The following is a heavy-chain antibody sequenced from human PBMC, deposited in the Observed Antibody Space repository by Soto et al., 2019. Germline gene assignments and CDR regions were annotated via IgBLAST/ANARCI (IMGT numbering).Heavy chain of an antibody. CDR2: IYYSGST. V-gene: IGHV4-4*02. Sequence: SETLSLTCAVSSGSISSSNWWSWVRQPPGKGLEWIGYIYYSGSTNYNPSLKSRVTISVDTSKNQFSLKLSSVTAADTAVYYCATTAGSGYDFYYFQHWGQGTLVTVSS. J-gene: IGHJ1*01. D-gene: IGHD5-12*01. CDR1: SGSISSSNW. CDR3: ATTAGSGYDFYYFQH.